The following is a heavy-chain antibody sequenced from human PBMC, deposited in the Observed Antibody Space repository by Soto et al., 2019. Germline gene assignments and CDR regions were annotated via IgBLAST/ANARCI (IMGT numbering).Heavy chain of an antibody. V-gene: IGHV4-59*08. CDR3: ARNRDRPWFDP. CDR2: IYYSGST. J-gene: IGHJ5*02. Sequence: SETLSLTCTVSGGSISSYCWSWIRQPPGKGLEWIGYIYYSGSTNYNPSLKSRVTISVDTSKNQFSLKLSSVTAADTAVYYCARNRDRPWFDPWGQGTLVTVSS. CDR1: GGSISSYC.